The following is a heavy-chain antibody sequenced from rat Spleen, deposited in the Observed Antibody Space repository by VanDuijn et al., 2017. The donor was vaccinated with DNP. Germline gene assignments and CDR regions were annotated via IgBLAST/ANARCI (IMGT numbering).Heavy chain of an antibody. Sequence: QVQLRESGPVLVQASETLSLTCTVSGFSLTNYGVIWVRQSPGKGLEWMGIIWGDGNTDYNSALKSRLSINRDTSKSQVFLRMNSLQTDDSAIYCCTRESWGYVMDAWGQGASVTVSS. J-gene: IGHJ4*01. CDR3: TRESWGYVMDA. CDR1: GFSLTNYG. CDR2: IWGDGNT. V-gene: IGHV2S75*01. D-gene: IGHD5-1*01.